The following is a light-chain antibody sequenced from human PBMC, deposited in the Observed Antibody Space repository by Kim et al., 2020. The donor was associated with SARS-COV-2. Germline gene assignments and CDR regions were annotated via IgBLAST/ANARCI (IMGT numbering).Light chain of an antibody. V-gene: IGKV1-39*01. CDR1: QSISTL. J-gene: IGKJ2*02. CDR3: QQGHNSPRT. CDR2: DAS. Sequence: DIQMTQSPSSLSASVGDRVTITCRASQSISTLLNWYQQTPGKAPRLLIYDASSLQTGVPSRFSGSGSGTDFTLTISSLRREDFTTYYCQQGHNSPRTFGQGTKLEI.